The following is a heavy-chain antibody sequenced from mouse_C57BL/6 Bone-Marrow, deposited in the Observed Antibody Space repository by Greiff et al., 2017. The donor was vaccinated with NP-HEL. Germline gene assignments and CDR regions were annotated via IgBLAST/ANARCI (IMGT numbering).Heavy chain of an antibody. Sequence: EVKVVESGGDLVKPGGSLKLSCAASGFTFSSYGMSWVRQTPDKRLEWVATISSGGSYTYYPDSVKGRFTISRDNAKNTLYLQMSSLKSEDTAMYYCARPTVVATFYYFDYWGQGTTLTVSS. J-gene: IGHJ2*01. CDR3: ARPTVVATFYYFDY. CDR2: ISSGGSYT. D-gene: IGHD1-1*01. CDR1: GFTFSSYG. V-gene: IGHV5-6*01.